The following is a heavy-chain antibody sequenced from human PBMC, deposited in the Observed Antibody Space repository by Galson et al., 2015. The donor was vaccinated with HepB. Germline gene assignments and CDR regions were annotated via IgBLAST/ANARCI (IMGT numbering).Heavy chain of an antibody. CDR1: GFTFSSYA. V-gene: IGHV3-30*04. D-gene: IGHD3-10*01. J-gene: IGHJ4*02. CDR2: ISHDGSNK. CDR3: ARRALRGVGSPAGNYFDY. Sequence: SLRLSCAASGFTFSSYAMHWVRQAPGKGLEWVAVISHDGSNKYYADSVKGRFTISRDNSKNTLYLQMNSLRAEDTAVYYCARRALRGVGSPAGNYFDYWGQGTLVTVSS.